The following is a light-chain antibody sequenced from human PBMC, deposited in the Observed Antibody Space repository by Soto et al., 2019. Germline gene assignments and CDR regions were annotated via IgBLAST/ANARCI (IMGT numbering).Light chain of an antibody. V-gene: IGLV2-8*01. CDR3: SSYRGTYNWV. Sequence: QSALTQPPSASGSPGQSVTISCTGTSSDVGAHNFVSWYQHHPGKAPKLMIYEVNRRPSGVPDRFSGSKSGSTAHLTVSGLQPEDEADYYCSSYRGTYNWVFGGGTKLTAL. J-gene: IGLJ3*02. CDR1: SSDVGAHNF. CDR2: EVN.